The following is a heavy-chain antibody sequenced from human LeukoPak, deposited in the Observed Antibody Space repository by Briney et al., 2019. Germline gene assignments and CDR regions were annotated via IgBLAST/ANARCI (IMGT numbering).Heavy chain of an antibody. J-gene: IGHJ4*02. CDR2: IKYDGRET. V-gene: IGHV3-7*01. D-gene: IGHD1-26*01. CDR3: ARYLNSGPEDF. Sequence: PGGSLKLSCAATGFTFSNYWMSWFRQAPGKGLEWVANIKYDGRETRYVDSVKGRFTISRDNAKDSLFLRMNSLGAEDTGVYYCARYLNSGPEDFWGQGTLVTVSS. CDR1: GFTFSNYW.